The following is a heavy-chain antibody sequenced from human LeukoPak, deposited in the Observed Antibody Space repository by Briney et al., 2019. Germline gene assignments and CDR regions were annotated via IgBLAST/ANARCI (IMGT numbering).Heavy chain of an antibody. Sequence: KASETLSLTCTVSGGSISSYYWSWIRQPPGKGLEWIGYIYYSGSTNYNPSLKSRVTISVDTSKNQFSLKLSSVTAADTAVYYCARGERWLQLGYMDVWGKGTTVTVSS. CDR1: GGSISSYY. D-gene: IGHD5-24*01. CDR2: IYYSGST. J-gene: IGHJ6*03. CDR3: ARGERWLQLGYMDV. V-gene: IGHV4-59*01.